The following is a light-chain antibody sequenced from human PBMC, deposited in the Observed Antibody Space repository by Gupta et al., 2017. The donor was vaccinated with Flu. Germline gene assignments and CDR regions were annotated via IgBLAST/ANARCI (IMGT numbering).Light chain of an antibody. CDR2: GNS. J-gene: IGLJ3*02. V-gene: IGLV1-40*01. Sequence: QSVLPQPPPVSGAPGQRGTISCPGSSPNIGAGYDVHWYQQLPGTAPKLLIYGNSNRPSGVPDRFSGSKSGTSASLAITGLQAEDEADYYCQSYDSSLINWVFGGGTKLTVL. CDR3: QSYDSSLINWV. CDR1: SPNIGAGYD.